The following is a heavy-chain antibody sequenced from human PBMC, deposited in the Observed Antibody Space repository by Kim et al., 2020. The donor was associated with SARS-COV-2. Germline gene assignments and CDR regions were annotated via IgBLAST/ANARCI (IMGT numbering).Heavy chain of an antibody. Sequence: SETLSLSCNDSGDSTKNSNYSWAWIRQPPGKGLEWIGSIHHTVSGSYNPSLKNRAAISLDTSGNQFSLRLSSVTAADTAVYFCAADSVTNYRRRPRRNYGVDAWGQGLLVTVST. CDR3: AADSVTNYRRRPRRNYGVDA. D-gene: IGHD1-7*01. CDR2: IHHTVSG. CDR1: GDSTKNSNYS. V-gene: IGHV4-39*07. J-gene: IGHJ5*02.